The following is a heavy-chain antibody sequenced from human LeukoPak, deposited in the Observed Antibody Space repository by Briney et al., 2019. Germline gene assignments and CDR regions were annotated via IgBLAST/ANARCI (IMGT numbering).Heavy chain of an antibody. CDR3: ARHLQAYYDDSSGYYSDAFDI. D-gene: IGHD3-22*01. J-gene: IGHJ3*02. CDR2: IYYSGST. Sequence: SETLSLTCTVSGGSISSYYWSWIRQPPGKGLEWMGYIYYSGSTNYKPSLKSRVTISVDTSKNQFSLKLSSVTAADTAVYYCARHLQAYYDDSSGYYSDAFDIWGQGTMVTVSS. V-gene: IGHV4-59*08. CDR1: GGSISSYY.